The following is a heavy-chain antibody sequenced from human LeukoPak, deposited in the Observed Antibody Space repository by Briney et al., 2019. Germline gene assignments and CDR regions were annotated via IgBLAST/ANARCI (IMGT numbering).Heavy chain of an antibody. J-gene: IGHJ4*02. CDR3: ARHPPRGTLDY. D-gene: IGHD1-14*01. CDR2: IYYSGST. Sequence: SETLSLTCTVSGGSISSSSYYWGWIRQPPGKGLEWIGSIYYSGSTYYNPSLKSRVTISVDTSKNQFSLKLSSATAADTAVYYCARHPPRGTLDYWGQGTLVTVSS. V-gene: IGHV4-39*01. CDR1: GGSISSSSYY.